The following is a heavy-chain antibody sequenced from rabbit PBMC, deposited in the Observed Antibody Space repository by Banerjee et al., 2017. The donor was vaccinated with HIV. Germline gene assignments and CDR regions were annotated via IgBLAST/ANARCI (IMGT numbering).Heavy chain of an antibody. CDR2: VGIGSGNT. CDR1: GFSLNDNYV. CDR3: ARGASTSGYLL. Sequence: QSLEESGGGLVKPGASLTLTCTASGFSLNDNYVMCWVRQAPGKGLEWIACVGIGSGNTHYANWAKGRFTISKTSSTTVTLQMTSLTAADTATYFCARGASTSGYLLWGPGTLVTVS. D-gene: IGHD1-1*01. J-gene: IGHJ4*01. V-gene: IGHV1S40*01.